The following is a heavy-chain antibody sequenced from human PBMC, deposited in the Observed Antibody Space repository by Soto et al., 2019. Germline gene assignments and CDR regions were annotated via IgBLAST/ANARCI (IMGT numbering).Heavy chain of an antibody. J-gene: IGHJ2*01. D-gene: IGHD3-16*01. V-gene: IGHV3-33*01. Sequence: QVQLAESGGGVVQAGQSLRVSCEASGFAFGTYVMHWVRQAPGKGLEWVALIWDDGTRREYLESVRGRFTISRDNSKNTMYLQMNNLRVEDTALYYCVRDRDPMNREVIMTVGHLRLWGRGTLVSVS. CDR2: IWDDGTRR. CDR1: GFAFGTYV. CDR3: VRDRDPMNREVIMTVGHLRL.